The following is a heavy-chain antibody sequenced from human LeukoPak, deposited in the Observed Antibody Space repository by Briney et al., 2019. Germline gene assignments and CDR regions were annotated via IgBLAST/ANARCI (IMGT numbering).Heavy chain of an antibody. D-gene: IGHD4-17*01. CDR2: INPNSGDT. CDR3: ARETLPYGDFEY. Sequence: ASVKVSCKGSGYPLTGYYVHWVRQAPGQGLEWMGWINPNSGDTHCAQKFQDRVTMTRDTSIYTAYMELNRLKSDDTAVYYCARETLPYGDFEYWGQGTLVTVSS. V-gene: IGHV1-2*02. CDR1: GYPLTGYY. J-gene: IGHJ4*02.